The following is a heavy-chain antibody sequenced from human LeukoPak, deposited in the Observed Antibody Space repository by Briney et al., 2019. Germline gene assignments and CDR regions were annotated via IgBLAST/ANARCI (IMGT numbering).Heavy chain of an antibody. J-gene: IGHJ5*02. Sequence: SVKVSCKASGGTFSSYAISWVRQTPGQGLEWMGGIIPIFGTANYAQKFQGRVTITADESTSTAYMELSSLRSEDTAVYYCARDGGYCSSTSCQPYNWFDPWGQGTLVTVSS. D-gene: IGHD2-2*01. CDR3: ARDGGYCSSTSCQPYNWFDP. V-gene: IGHV1-69*01. CDR2: IIPIFGTA. CDR1: GGTFSSYA.